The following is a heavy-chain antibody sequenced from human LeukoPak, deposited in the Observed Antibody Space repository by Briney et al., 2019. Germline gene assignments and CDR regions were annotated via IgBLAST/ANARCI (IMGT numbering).Heavy chain of an antibody. Sequence: ASVKVSCKASGYTFTSYGISWVRQAPGQGLEWMGWISAYNGNTNYAQKLQGRVTMTTDTSTSTAYMELRSLRSDDTAVYYCASGVVGASTSPDAFDIWGRGTMVTVSS. J-gene: IGHJ3*02. CDR2: ISAYNGNT. V-gene: IGHV1-18*01. CDR1: GYTFTSYG. CDR3: ASGVVGASTSPDAFDI. D-gene: IGHD1-26*01.